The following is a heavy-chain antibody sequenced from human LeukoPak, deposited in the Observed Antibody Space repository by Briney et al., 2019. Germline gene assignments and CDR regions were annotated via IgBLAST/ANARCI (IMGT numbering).Heavy chain of an antibody. CDR1: GFTLSSYG. Sequence: PGGSLRLSCAASGFTLSSYGMHWVRQAPGKGLDWVAVISNDGSKKYYADSVKGRFTISRDNSKNTLSLQVSSLRTEDTAVYYCAKDRYSYAFEYSDSWGQGTLVTVSS. J-gene: IGHJ4*02. V-gene: IGHV3-30*18. CDR3: AKDRYSYAFEYSDS. CDR2: ISNDGSKK. D-gene: IGHD5-18*01.